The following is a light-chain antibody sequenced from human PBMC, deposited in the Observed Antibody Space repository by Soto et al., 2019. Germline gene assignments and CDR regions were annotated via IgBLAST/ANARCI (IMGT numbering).Light chain of an antibody. CDR2: DSN. CDR3: QQYNNWPPAYT. Sequence: EIVLTQSPATLSVSPGERATLSCRASQRISNKLAWYQQKPGQAPRLLIYDSNTRATGIPARFSGSGSGTVFTLTINSLQSKDFVVYSCQQYNNWPPAYTFGQRTKLDFK. J-gene: IGKJ2*01. CDR1: QRISNK. V-gene: IGKV3D-15*01.